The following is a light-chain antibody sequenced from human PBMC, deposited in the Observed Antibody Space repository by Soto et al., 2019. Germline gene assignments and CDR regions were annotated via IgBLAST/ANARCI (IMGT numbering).Light chain of an antibody. CDR1: SSDVGSYNY. CDR3: SSYTTSSTYV. J-gene: IGLJ1*01. Sequence: QSVLTQPASGSGSPGQSITISCTGTSSDVGSYNYVPWYQQHPGKAPKVMIYDVSNRPSGVSYRFSGSKSGNTASLTISGLQAEDEADYYCSSYTTSSTYVFGTGTKVTVL. V-gene: IGLV2-14*01. CDR2: DVS.